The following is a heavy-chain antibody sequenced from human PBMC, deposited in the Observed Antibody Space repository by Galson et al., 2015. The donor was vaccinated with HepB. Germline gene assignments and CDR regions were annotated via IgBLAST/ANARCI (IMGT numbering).Heavy chain of an antibody. CDR3: ARDRRYYYDSSGAHYYMDV. Sequence: SVKVSCKASGYTFTGYYMHWVRQAPGQGLEWMGRINPNSGGTNYAQKFQGRVTMTRDTSISTAYMELSRLRSDDTAVYYCARDRRYYYDSSGAHYYMDVWGKGTKVTVSS. D-gene: IGHD3-22*01. CDR1: GYTFTGYY. J-gene: IGHJ6*03. CDR2: INPNSGGT. V-gene: IGHV1-2*06.